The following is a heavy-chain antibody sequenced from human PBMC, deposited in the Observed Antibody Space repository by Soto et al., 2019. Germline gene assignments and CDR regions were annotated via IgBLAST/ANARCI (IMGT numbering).Heavy chain of an antibody. D-gene: IGHD7-27*01. CDR2: INHSGST. CDR3: ARGWGRRFDY. CDR1: GGSFSGYY. V-gene: IGHV4-34*01. J-gene: IGHJ4*02. Sequence: QVQLQQWGAGLLKPSETLSLTCAVYGGSFSGYYWSWIRQPPGKGLEWIGEINHSGSTNYNPSLRRRVTISGDTSKNQFSLKLSSVTAADTAVYYCARGWGRRFDYWGQGTLVTVSS.